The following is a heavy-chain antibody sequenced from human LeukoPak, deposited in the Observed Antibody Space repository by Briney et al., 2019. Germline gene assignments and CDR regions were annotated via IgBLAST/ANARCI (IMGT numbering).Heavy chain of an antibody. J-gene: IGHJ5*02. CDR2: ISSSSSYI. CDR3: ARVGVVPAAIPVDGFDP. D-gene: IGHD2-2*02. CDR1: GFTFSSYS. Sequence: GGSLRLSCAASGFTFSSYSMNWVRQAPGKGLEWVSSISSSSSYIYYADSVKGRFTISRDNAKNSLYLQMNSLRAEDTAVYYCARVGVVPAAIPVDGFDPWGQGTLVTVSS. V-gene: IGHV3-21*01.